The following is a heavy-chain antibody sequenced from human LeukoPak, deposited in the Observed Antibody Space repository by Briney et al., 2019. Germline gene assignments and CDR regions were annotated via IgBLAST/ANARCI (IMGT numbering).Heavy chain of an antibody. CDR3: ARSVLDYYYYYMDV. Sequence: GGSLRLSCAASGFTFSSYWMSWVRQAPGKGREWVANIKQDGTEKYYVDSVKGRFTISRDNAKNSLYLQMNSLRAEDTAVYYCARSVLDYYYYYMDVWGKGTTLTVSS. J-gene: IGHJ6*03. CDR1: GFTFSSYW. D-gene: IGHD2-8*02. V-gene: IGHV3-7*01. CDR2: IKQDGTEK.